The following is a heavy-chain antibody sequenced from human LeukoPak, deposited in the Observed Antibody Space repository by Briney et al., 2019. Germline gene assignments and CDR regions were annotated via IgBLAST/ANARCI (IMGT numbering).Heavy chain of an antibody. CDR2: VNLIGSA. J-gene: IGHJ5*02. CDR1: GGSFSGYY. Sequence: SETLSLTCAFYGGSFSGYYWSWLRQSPGKGLEWVGEVNLIGSANFNPSLTSRITISLDTSKHQFSLSLSLLTAADTAMYYCARASSWYGYARYNWFDPWGQGTLVTVSS. D-gene: IGHD6-13*01. V-gene: IGHV4-34*01. CDR3: ARASSWYGYARYNWFDP.